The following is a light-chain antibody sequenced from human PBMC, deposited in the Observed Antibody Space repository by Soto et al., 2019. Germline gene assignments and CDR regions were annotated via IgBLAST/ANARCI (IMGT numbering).Light chain of an antibody. CDR1: QTISSW. V-gene: IGKV1-5*03. CDR3: QQASDYPLT. Sequence: DIQMTQSPSTLSGSVGDRVTITCRASQTISSWLAWYQQKPGKAPKLLIYKASTLKSGVPSRFSGSGSGTEFTLTISSLQPDDFATYYCQQASDYPLTFGLGTKVDIK. J-gene: IGKJ1*01. CDR2: KAS.